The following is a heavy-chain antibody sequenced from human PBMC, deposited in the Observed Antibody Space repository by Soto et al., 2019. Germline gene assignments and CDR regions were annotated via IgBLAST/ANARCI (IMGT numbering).Heavy chain of an antibody. CDR1: GYTFTSYA. CDR2: INAGNGNT. J-gene: IGHJ4*02. D-gene: IGHD6-19*01. CDR3: ARDSSGCPSDY. Sequence: ASVKVSCKASGYTFTSYAMHWVRQAPGQRLEWMGWINAGNGNTKYSQKLQGRVTITRDTSASTAYMELSSLRSEDTAVYYCARDSSGCPSDYWGQGTLVTVSS. V-gene: IGHV1-3*01.